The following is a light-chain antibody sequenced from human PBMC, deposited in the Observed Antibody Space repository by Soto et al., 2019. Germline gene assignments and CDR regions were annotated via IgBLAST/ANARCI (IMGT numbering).Light chain of an antibody. CDR1: QNIRSR. CDR3: QQYSNSWGECT. V-gene: IGKV1-5*01. CDR2: DAS. J-gene: IGKJ3*01. Sequence: DFQMTQSPSTPSASVGDRVTITCRASQNIRSRLAWFQQKPGKAPKLLIYDASSLESGVPQRFSGSGSGTDFTPTISSLEPEDFAVYYCQQYSNSWGECTFGPGTKVDIK.